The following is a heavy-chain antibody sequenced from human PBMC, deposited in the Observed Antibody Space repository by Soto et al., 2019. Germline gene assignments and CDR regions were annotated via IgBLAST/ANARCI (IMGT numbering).Heavy chain of an antibody. V-gene: IGHV3-23*01. CDR3: AKATTNGGWFNPFDS. CDR1: GFSFVNYA. Sequence: ASVKVSCAASGFSFVNYAMNWVRQAPGKGLEWVSGLSGSGTSTYYADSVKGRFTISRDNSRDTLFLQMNSLTADDTAVYYCAKATTNGGWFNPFDSWGQGALVTVS. D-gene: IGHD6-19*01. J-gene: IGHJ4*02. CDR2: LSGSGTST.